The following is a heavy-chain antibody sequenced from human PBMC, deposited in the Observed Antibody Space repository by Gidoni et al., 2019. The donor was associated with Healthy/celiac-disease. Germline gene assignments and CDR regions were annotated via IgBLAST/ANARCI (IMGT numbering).Heavy chain of an antibody. Sequence: QVQLQQWGAGLLKPSETLSLTCAVYGGSFSGYYWSWLRQPPGKGLEWIGEINHSGSTNYNPSLKSRVTISVDTSKNQFSLKLSSVTAADTAVYYCARAGQGVITRFYYYYGMDVWGQGTTVTVSS. CDR2: INHSGST. CDR1: GGSFSGYY. J-gene: IGHJ6*02. CDR3: ARAGQGVITRFYYYYGMDV. V-gene: IGHV4-34*01. D-gene: IGHD3-10*01.